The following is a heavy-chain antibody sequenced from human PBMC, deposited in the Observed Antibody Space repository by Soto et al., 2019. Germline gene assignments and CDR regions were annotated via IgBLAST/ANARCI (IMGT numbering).Heavy chain of an antibody. J-gene: IGHJ4*02. CDR2: IIPIFGTA. V-gene: IGHV1-69*01. CDR3: PRVYTLYDSSGYYDY. CDR1: GGTFSSNA. Sequence: QVQLEQSGAEVKKPGSSVKVSCTASGGTFSSNAISCVRQAHGQGLEWMGGIIPIFGTANHGKMFQGRVKIAGNECYSKACMELSSLTAEDTAVYYYPRVYTLYDSSGYYDYWGKGAL. D-gene: IGHD3-22*01.